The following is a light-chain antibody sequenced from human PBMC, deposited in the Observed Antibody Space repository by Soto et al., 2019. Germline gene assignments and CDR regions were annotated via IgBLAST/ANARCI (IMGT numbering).Light chain of an antibody. CDR3: QQRRSWPIT. J-gene: IGKJ4*01. CDR2: DAS. CDR1: QSRDSY. V-gene: IGKV3-11*01. Sequence: EIVLTQSPATLSLSPGERATLSCRASQSRDSYLAWYQQKPGQAPRLLIYDASNRATGVPARFSGSGSGTDFTLTINSLEPEDFAVYYWQQRRSWPITFGGGTKVEIK.